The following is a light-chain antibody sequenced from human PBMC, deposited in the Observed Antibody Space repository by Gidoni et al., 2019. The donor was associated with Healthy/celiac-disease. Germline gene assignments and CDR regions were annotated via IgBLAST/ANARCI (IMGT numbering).Light chain of an antibody. CDR1: QSVSSSY. Sequence: EIVLTESPGTLSLSPGERATLSCRACQSVSSSYLAWYQQKPGQSPRLLIYCASTMATGIPDRFSGSGSWTDFSLLISRLVPDDFAVYYCQQYGSSPALTFGGXTKVEIK. CDR3: QQYGSSPALT. V-gene: IGKV3-20*01. CDR2: CAS. J-gene: IGKJ4*01.